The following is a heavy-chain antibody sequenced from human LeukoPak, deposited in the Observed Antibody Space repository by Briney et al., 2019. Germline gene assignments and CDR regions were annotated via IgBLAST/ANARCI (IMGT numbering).Heavy chain of an antibody. J-gene: IGHJ4*02. V-gene: IGHV3-23*01. CDR3: AKDDDGHHHGVDH. CDR2: IGYSAGDT. D-gene: IGHD4-17*01. CDR1: GFTFSSYG. Sequence: GGSLRLSCAASGFTFSSYGMHWVRQAPGKGLEWVSAIGYSAGDTYYADSVKGRFTISRDNSMNTLYLQMSSLRADDTALYYCAKDDDGHHHGVDHWGQGTLDTVSS.